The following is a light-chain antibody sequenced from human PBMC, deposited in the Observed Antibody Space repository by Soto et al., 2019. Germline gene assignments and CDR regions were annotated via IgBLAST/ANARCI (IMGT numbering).Light chain of an antibody. CDR1: QSVSGY. Sequence: EIFVTQSPGTLSLSAGEVATLSWRASQSVSGYIGWYQQKPGQAPRLLIYADSNRATGIPARFSGSGSGTDFTLTISSLEPEDFSVYYCQQRYNWPITFGQGTRLEIK. CDR2: ADS. CDR3: QQRYNWPIT. V-gene: IGKV3-11*01. J-gene: IGKJ5*01.